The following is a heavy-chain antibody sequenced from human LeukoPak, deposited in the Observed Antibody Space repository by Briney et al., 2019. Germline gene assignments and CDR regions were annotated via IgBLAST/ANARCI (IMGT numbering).Heavy chain of an antibody. Sequence: SETLSLTCTVSGGSISSSSYYWGWIRQPPGKGLEWIGSIYYSGSTYYNPPLKSRVTISVDTSKNQFSLKLSSVTAADTAVYYCARVILTGYYRKYYFDYWGQGTLVTVSS. CDR2: IYYSGST. CDR1: GGSISSSSYY. J-gene: IGHJ4*02. CDR3: ARVILTGYYRKYYFDY. V-gene: IGHV4-39*07. D-gene: IGHD3-9*01.